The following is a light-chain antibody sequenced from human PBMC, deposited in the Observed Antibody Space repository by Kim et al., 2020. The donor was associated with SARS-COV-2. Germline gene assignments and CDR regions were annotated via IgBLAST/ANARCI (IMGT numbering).Light chain of an antibody. V-gene: IGLV3-21*04. CDR3: QVWDTDTDHSV. CDR1: DIGGKS. J-gene: IGLJ2*01. Sequence: SYELTQPPSVSVAPGQTAMISCGGTDIGGKSVHWHQQRPGRAPLLVMYYDSDRPSGIPERFSGSNSGNTATLSISRVEAGDEADYYCQVWDTDTDHSVFGGGTQLTVL. CDR2: YDS.